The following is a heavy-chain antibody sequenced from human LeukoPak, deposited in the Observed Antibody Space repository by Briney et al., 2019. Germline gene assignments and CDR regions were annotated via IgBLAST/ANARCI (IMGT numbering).Heavy chain of an antibody. V-gene: IGHV4-38-2*02. J-gene: IGHJ4*02. CDR1: GYSISSGHY. CDR3: ARGPEHYDILTGIDY. Sequence: KTSETLSLTCTVSGYSISSGHYWSWIRQPPGKGLEWIGEINHSGSTNYNPSLKSRVTISVDTSKNQLSLKLSSVTAADTAVYYCARGPEHYDILTGIDYWGQGTLVTVSS. CDR2: INHSGST. D-gene: IGHD3-9*01.